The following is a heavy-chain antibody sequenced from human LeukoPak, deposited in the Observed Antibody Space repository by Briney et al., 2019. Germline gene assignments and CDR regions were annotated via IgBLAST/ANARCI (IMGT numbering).Heavy chain of an antibody. CDR1: GYTFTGYY. V-gene: IGHV1-2*04. CDR3: ARALLYSGSYLVDP. CDR2: INPSSGGT. Sequence: ASVKVSCKASGYTFTGYYMHWVRQAPGQGLEWMGWINPSSGGTNYAQKFQGWVTMTRDTSISTAYMELSRLRSDDTAVYYCARALLYSGSYLVDPWGQGTLVTVSS. D-gene: IGHD1-26*01. J-gene: IGHJ5*02.